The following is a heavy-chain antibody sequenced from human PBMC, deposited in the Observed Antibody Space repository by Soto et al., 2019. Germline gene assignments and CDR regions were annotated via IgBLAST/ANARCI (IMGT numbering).Heavy chain of an antibody. V-gene: IGHV3-23*01. J-gene: IGHJ3*02. CDR1: GFTFSSYA. D-gene: IGHD3-22*01. CDR3: SKDRKYYYASSGYAEAVDI. CDR2: ISGSGGST. Sequence: PGGSLRRSFAASGFTFSSYAMSWVRQAPGKVLEWVSAISGSGGSTYYADSVKGRFTISRDNSNNTLYLQMNSLRAEDTAVYYFSKDRKYYYASSGYAEAVDIWGQGTMVTVSS.